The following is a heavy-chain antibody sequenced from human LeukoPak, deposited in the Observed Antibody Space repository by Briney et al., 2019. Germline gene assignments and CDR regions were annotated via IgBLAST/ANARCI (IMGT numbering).Heavy chain of an antibody. CDR1: GFTFSSYA. Sequence: GGSLRLSCAASGFTFSSYAMHWVRQASGKGLEWVAVISYDKSHKYYADSVKGRFTISRDNSKNTLYLQMNSLRAEDTAVYYCARDTISFQIEKATIPLAYWGQGTLVTVSS. D-gene: IGHD5-24*01. V-gene: IGHV3-30*04. J-gene: IGHJ4*02. CDR3: ARDTISFQIEKATIPLAY. CDR2: ISYDKSHK.